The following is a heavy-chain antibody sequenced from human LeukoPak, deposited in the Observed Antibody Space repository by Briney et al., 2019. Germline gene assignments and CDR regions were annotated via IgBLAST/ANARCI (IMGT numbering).Heavy chain of an antibody. CDR3: ARGSRGAKYYYDSSGYYYVPSDY. CDR1: GFTFSSYG. Sequence: PGRSLRLSCAASGFTFSSYGMHWVRQAPGKGLEWVAVISYDGSNKYHADSVKGRFTISRDNSKNTLYLQMNSLRAEDTAVYYCARGSRGAKYYYDSSGYYYVPSDYWGQGTLVTVSS. V-gene: IGHV3-30*03. J-gene: IGHJ4*02. D-gene: IGHD3-22*01. CDR2: ISYDGSNK.